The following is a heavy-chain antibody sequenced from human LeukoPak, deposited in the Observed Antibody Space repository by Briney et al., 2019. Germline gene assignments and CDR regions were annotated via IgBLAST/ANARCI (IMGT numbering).Heavy chain of an antibody. V-gene: IGHV4-59*08. CDR2: IYYSGST. Sequence: SEALSLTCTVSGGSISSYYWSWIRQPPGKGLEWIGYIYYSGSTNYNPSLKSRVTISVDTSKNQFSLKLSSVTAADTAVYYCARRGGNSYYYYGMDVWGQGTTVTVSS. D-gene: IGHD2-15*01. J-gene: IGHJ6*02. CDR3: ARRGGNSYYYYGMDV. CDR1: GGSISSYY.